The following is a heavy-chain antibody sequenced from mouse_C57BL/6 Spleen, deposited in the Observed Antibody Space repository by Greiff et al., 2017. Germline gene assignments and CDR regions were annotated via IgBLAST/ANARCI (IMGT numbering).Heavy chain of an antibody. CDR2: ISYDGSN. CDR3: ARDLYYGKEFAY. V-gene: IGHV3-6*01. CDR1: GYSITSGYY. D-gene: IGHD2-1*01. Sequence: EVQVVESGPGLVKPSQSLSLTCSVTGYSITSGYYWNWIRQFPGNKLEWMGYISYDGSNNYNPSLKNRISITRDTSKNQFFLKLNSVTTEDTATYYCARDLYYGKEFAYWGQGTLVTVSA. J-gene: IGHJ3*01.